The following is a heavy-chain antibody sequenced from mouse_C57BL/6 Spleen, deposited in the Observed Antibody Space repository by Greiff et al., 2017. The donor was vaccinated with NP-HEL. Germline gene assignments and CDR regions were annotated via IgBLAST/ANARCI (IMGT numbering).Heavy chain of an antibody. CDR1: GFTFSDYG. Sequence: EVKLVESGGGLVKPGGSLKLSCAASGFTFSDYGMHWVRQAPEKGLEWVAYISSGSSTIYYADTVKGRFTISRDKAKNTLFLQMTSLRSEDTAMYYWSNSNFDYWGQGTTLTVSS. CDR2: ISSGSSTI. D-gene: IGHD2-5*01. J-gene: IGHJ2*01. CDR3: SNSNFDY. V-gene: IGHV5-17*01.